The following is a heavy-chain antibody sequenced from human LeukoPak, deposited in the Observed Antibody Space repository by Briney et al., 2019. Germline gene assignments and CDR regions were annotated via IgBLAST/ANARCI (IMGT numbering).Heavy chain of an antibody. D-gene: IGHD1-1*01. J-gene: IGHJ1*01. CDR2: IYYSGST. CDR3: ARDKGTD. CDR1: GGSFSGYY. V-gene: IGHV4-59*01. Sequence: SETLSLTSAVYGGSFSGYYWSWIRQPPGKGLEWIGYIYYSGSTNYNPSLKSRVTISVDTSKNQFSLKLSSVTAADTAVYYCARDKGTDWGQGTLVTVSS.